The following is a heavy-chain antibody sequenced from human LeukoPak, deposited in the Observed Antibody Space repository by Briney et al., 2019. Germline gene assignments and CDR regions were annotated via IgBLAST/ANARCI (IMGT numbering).Heavy chain of an antibody. V-gene: IGHV4-38-2*02. Sequence: SETLSLTCTVSGYSISSGYYWGWIRQPPGKGLEWIGSIYHSGSTYYNPSLKSRVTISVDTSRNQFSLKLSSVTAADTAVYYCARAKYSNCFDYWGQGTLVTVSS. CDR3: ARAKYSNCFDY. J-gene: IGHJ4*02. D-gene: IGHD4-11*01. CDR2: IYHSGST. CDR1: GYSISSGYY.